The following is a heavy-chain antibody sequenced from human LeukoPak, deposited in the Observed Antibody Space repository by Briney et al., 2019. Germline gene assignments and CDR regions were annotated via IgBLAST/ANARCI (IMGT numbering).Heavy chain of an antibody. J-gene: IGHJ6*04. CDR2: SRNKANSYTT. CDR1: GFTFSDHY. CDR3: ATDPPYCSSTSCYSYYYYGMDV. Sequence: PGGSLRLSCAASGFTFSDHYMEWVRQAPGKGLEWVGRSRNKANSYTTEYAASVKGRITISRDDSKNTLYLQMNSLKTEDTAVYYCATDPPYCSSTSCYSYYYYGMDVWGKGTTVTVSS. D-gene: IGHD2-2*01. V-gene: IGHV3-72*01.